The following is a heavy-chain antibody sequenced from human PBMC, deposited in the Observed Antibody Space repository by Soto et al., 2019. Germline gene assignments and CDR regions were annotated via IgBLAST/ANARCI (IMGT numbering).Heavy chain of an antibody. CDR1: GGSISSSSYY. CDR3: ARWYAGCSSTSCEFLWDANWFDP. J-gene: IGHJ5*02. CDR2: IYYSGST. V-gene: IGHV4-39*01. D-gene: IGHD2-2*01. Sequence: SETLSLTCTVSGGSISSSSYYWGWIRQPPGKGLEWIGSIYYSGSTYYNPSLKSRVTISVDTSKNQFALELSPVTAADTAVDYCARWYAGCSSTSCEFLWDANWFDPWGQGTLVTVSS.